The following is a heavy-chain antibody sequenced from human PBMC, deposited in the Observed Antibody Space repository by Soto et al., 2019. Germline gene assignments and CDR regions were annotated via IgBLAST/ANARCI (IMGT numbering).Heavy chain of an antibody. CDR1: GYTCKGCV. CDR2: INAYNRDT. J-gene: IGHJ4*02. D-gene: IGHD4-17*01. V-gene: IGHV1-3*01. CDR3: PTEVDGTRVNSLEY. Sequence: XPVKVSPKASGYTCKGCVIQWVRQAPGQRLGWMGWINAYNRDTKYGQKCQRRVTITRCTSASTAYMELSSLRSQDTTKYSCPTEVDGTRVNSLEYWGRGTMVIVPA.